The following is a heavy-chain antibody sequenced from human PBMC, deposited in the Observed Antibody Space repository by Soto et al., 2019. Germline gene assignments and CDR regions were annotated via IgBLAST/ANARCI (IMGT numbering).Heavy chain of an antibody. CDR1: GGTFSSYA. CDR3: ARDWIAAAGTNYYYGMDV. D-gene: IGHD6-13*01. CDR2: IIPIFGTA. V-gene: IGHV1-69*13. Sequence: SVKVSCKASGGTFSSYAISWVRQAPGQGLEWMGGIIPIFGTANYAQKFQGRVTITADESTSTAYMELSSLRSEDTAVYYCARDWIAAAGTNYYYGMDVWGQGTTVTVSS. J-gene: IGHJ6*02.